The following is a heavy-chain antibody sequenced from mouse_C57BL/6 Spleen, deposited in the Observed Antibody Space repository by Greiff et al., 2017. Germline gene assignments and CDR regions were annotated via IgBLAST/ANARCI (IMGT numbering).Heavy chain of an antibody. CDR1: GFTFSNYW. J-gene: IGHJ4*01. Sequence: DVKLVESGGGLVQPGGSMKLSCVASGFTFSNYWMNWVRQSPEKGLEWVAQIRLKSDNYATHYAESVKGRFTISRDDSKSSVYLQMNNLRAEDTGIYYCTAPFYYYGSKGSSYYAMDYWGQGTSVTVSS. CDR2: IRLKSDNYAT. D-gene: IGHD1-1*01. V-gene: IGHV6-3*01. CDR3: TAPFYYYGSKGSSYYAMDY.